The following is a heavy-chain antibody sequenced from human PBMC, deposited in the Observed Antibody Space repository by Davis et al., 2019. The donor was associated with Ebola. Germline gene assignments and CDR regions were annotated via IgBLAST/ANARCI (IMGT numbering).Heavy chain of an antibody. V-gene: IGHV3-30*03. CDR3: ARDDYDFWGGYSPVYYYGMDV. CDR1: GFNFSNYG. Sequence: GGSLRLSCAASGFNFSNYGMHWVRQAPGKGLEWVAVVSHDGSQRYYAESVKGRFTISRDNAKNSLYLQMNSLRVEDTAVYYCARDDYDFWGGYSPVYYYGMDVWGKGTTVTVSS. CDR2: VSHDGSQR. D-gene: IGHD3-3*01. J-gene: IGHJ6*04.